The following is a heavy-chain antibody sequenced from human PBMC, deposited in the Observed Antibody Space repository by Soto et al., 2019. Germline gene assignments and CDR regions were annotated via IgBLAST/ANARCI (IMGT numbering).Heavy chain of an antibody. CDR3: ARGNLPYYYYGMDV. CDR1: GGSISSYY. Sequence: PSETLSLTCTVSGGSISSYYWSWIRQPPGKGLEWIGYIYYGGSTNYNPSLKSRVTISVDTSKNQFSLKLSSVTAADTAVYYCARGNLPYYYYGMDVWGQGTTVTVSS. J-gene: IGHJ6*02. V-gene: IGHV4-59*01. CDR2: IYYGGST.